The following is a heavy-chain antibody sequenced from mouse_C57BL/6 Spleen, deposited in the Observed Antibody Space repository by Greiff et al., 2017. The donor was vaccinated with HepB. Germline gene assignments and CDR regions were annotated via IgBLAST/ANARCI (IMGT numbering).Heavy chain of an antibody. CDR1: GYTFTSYG. V-gene: IGHV1-81*01. CDR2: IYPRSGNT. D-gene: IGHD1-1*01. J-gene: IGHJ2*01. CDR3: ARITTVVASFDY. Sequence: QVQLKQSGAELARPGASVKLSCTASGYTFTSYGISWVKQRTGQGLEWIGEIYPRSGNTYYNEKFKGKATLTADKSSRTAYMELRSLTSEDSAVYFCARITTVVASFDYWGQGTTLTVSS.